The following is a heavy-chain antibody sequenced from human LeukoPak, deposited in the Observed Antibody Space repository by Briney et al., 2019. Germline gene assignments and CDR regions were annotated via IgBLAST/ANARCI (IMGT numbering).Heavy chain of an antibody. D-gene: IGHD2-8*01. CDR1: GYIFSGYY. V-gene: IGHV1-2*02. J-gene: IGHJ4*02. CDR3: ARDLGDGNGMGNYYFDY. CDR2: INPNGGGT. Sequence: GASVKVSCKASGYIFSGYYMHWVRQAPGQGLEWMGWINPNGGGTNSAQKFQGRVTMTRDTSINTVYMELNSLSSDDTAVYYCARDLGDGNGMGNYYFDYWGQGTLVTVSS.